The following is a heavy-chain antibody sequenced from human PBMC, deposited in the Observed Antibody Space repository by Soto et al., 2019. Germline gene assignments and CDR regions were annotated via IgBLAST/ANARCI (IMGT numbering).Heavy chain of an antibody. D-gene: IGHD3-22*01. CDR2: IFHSGST. CDR3: ARVGNYYDSSGYVDAFDI. V-gene: IGHV4-4*02. J-gene: IGHJ3*02. Sequence: SETLSLTCAVSGGSISSNNWWSWVRQPPGKGLEWIGEIFHSGSTHYSPSLKSRVTISVDKSKKYFSLNLTSVTAADTAVYYCARVGNYYDSSGYVDAFDIWGQGTMVTVSS. CDR1: GGSISSNNW.